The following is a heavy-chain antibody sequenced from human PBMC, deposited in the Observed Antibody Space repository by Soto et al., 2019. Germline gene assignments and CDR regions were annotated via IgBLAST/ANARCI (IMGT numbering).Heavy chain of an antibody. Sequence: SETLSLTCTVSGGSISSYYWSWIRQPPGKGLEWIGYIYYSGSTNYNPSLKSRVTISVDTSKNQFSLKLSSVTAADTAVYYCARLDFRRGPHAYWGQGTLVPVSS. CDR3: ARLDFRRGPHAY. CDR1: GGSISSYY. CDR2: IYYSGST. V-gene: IGHV4-59*01. J-gene: IGHJ4*02.